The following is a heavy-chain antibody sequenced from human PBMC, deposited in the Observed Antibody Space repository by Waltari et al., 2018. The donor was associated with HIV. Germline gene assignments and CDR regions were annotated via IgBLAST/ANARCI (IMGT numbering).Heavy chain of an antibody. D-gene: IGHD2-2*01. V-gene: IGHV3-23*01. CDR2: ISYSGGSK. J-gene: IGHJ6*02. Sequence: EVQLLESGGGLVQPGGSLRLSCAASGFPFSPYAMSWVRQAPGKGLEWVSGISYSGGSKYYADSVKGRFTISRDNSKNTLYLQMNSLRAEDTAVYYCAKITSTSWYYYGMDVWGQGTTVTVSS. CDR3: AKITSTSWYYYGMDV. CDR1: GFPFSPYA.